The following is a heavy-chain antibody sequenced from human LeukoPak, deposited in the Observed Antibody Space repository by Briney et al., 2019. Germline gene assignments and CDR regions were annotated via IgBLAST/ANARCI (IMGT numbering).Heavy chain of an antibody. CDR1: GFTFTSYV. CDR2: ISGSGGST. D-gene: IGHD6-13*01. CDR3: AKGGRITAVIPFDY. Sequence: PGGSLRLSCAASGFTFTSYVMSWVRQAPGKGLEWVSAISGSGGSTYYADSVKGRFTISRDNSKNALYMQGSSVRAEDTAVYRCAKGGRITAVIPFDYWGQGTLVTVSS. J-gene: IGHJ4*02. V-gene: IGHV3-23*01.